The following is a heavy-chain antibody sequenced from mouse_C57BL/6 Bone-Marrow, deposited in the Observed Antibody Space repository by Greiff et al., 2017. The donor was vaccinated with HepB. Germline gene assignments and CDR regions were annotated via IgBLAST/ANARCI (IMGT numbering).Heavy chain of an antibody. CDR2: IDPSDSYT. Sequence: QVQLQQPGAELVKPGASVKLSCKASGYTFTSYWMQWVKQRPGQGLEWIGEIDPSDSYTNYNQKFKGKATLTVDTSSSTAYMQLSSLTSEDSAVYYCARCYYSNPYYFDYWGQGTTLTGSS. J-gene: IGHJ2*01. CDR3: ARCYYSNPYYFDY. D-gene: IGHD2-5*01. CDR1: GYTFTSYW. V-gene: IGHV1-50*01.